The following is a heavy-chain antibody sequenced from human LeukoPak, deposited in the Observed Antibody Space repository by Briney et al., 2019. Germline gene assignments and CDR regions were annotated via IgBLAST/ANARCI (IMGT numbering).Heavy chain of an antibody. Sequence: SETLSLTCTVSGGSISSSSYYWGWIRQPPGKGLEWIGSIYYSGSTYYNPSLKSRVTISVDTSKNQFSLKLSSVTAADTAVYYCARQALIGVWGSYSPGFDYWGQGTLVTVSS. CDR3: ARQALIGVWGSYSPGFDY. CDR1: GGSISSSSYY. CDR2: IYYSGST. V-gene: IGHV4-39*01. D-gene: IGHD3-16*01. J-gene: IGHJ4*02.